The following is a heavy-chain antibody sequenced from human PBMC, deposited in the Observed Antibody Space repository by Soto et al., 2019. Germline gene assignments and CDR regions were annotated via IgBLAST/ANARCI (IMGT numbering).Heavy chain of an antibody. V-gene: IGHV1-46*01. D-gene: IGHD3-3*01. J-gene: IGHJ6*02. Sequence: ASVKVSCRASGYTFTSYYMHWVRQAPGQGLEWMGIINPSGGSTSYAQKFQGRVTMTRDTSASTVYMELSSLRSDDMAVYYCARAPERLRFLEWFSNEYMDVGRQGTTVTVSS. CDR1: GYTFTSYY. CDR2: INPSGGST. CDR3: ARAPERLRFLEWFSNEYMDV.